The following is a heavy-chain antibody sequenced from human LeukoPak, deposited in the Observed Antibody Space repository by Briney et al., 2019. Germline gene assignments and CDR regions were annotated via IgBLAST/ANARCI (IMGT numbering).Heavy chain of an antibody. D-gene: IGHD3-10*01. J-gene: IGHJ4*02. Sequence: GGSLRLSCAASGFTFSIYAMSWVRQAPGKGLEWVSAISGSGGSTYYADSVKGRFTISRDNSKNTLYLQMNSLRAEDTAVYYCAKDPYGSGSYSFDYWGQGTLVTVSS. CDR3: AKDPYGSGSYSFDY. CDR1: GFTFSIYA. V-gene: IGHV3-23*01. CDR2: ISGSGGST.